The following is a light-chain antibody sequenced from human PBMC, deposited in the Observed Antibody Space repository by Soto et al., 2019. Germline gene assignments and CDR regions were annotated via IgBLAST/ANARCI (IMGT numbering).Light chain of an antibody. Sequence: EIVMTQSPATLYVSPGERATLSCRASQSVSSNLAWYQQKPGQAPRLLIYGASTRATGIPARFSGSGSGTEFTLTISSLQSEDFAVYYCQQYNSWPPWTFGQGTKVDIK. CDR3: QQYNSWPPWT. CDR1: QSVSSN. CDR2: GAS. J-gene: IGKJ1*01. V-gene: IGKV3-15*01.